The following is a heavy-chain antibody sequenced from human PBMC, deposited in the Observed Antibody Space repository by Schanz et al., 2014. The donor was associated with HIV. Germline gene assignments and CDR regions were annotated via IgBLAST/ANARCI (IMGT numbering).Heavy chain of an antibody. CDR3: ARGPDYGKTSYNFDF. CDR1: GGAFDSRD. J-gene: IGHJ4*02. CDR2: TPPNTGNT. D-gene: IGHD3-10*01. Sequence: QVQLVQSGAEMKKPGASVKVSCKASGGAFDSRDINWVRQASGQGPEWRGATPPNTGNTGYAQKFQGRVTMTRNTPRSTAYLTLNNLTSEDTAVYFCARGPDYGKTSYNFDFWGQGTLVAVSS. V-gene: IGHV1-8*01.